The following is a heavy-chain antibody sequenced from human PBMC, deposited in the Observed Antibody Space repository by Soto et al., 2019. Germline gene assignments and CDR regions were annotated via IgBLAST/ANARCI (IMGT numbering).Heavy chain of an antibody. Sequence: ASVKVSCKASGYTFTSYDINWVRQATGQGLEWMGWMNPNSGNTGYAQKFQGRVTMTRNTSIRTAYMELSSLRSEDTAVYYCARGVRSSSSLYYYYYYMDVWGKGTTVTVSS. J-gene: IGHJ6*03. CDR1: GYTFTSYD. V-gene: IGHV1-8*01. CDR3: ARGVRSSSSLYYYYYYMDV. CDR2: MNPNSGNT. D-gene: IGHD6-6*01.